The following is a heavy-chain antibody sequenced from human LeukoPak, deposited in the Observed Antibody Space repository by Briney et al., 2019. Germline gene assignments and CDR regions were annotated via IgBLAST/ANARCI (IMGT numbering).Heavy chain of an antibody. Sequence: SGTLSLTCTVSGGSISSGSWWGWIRQPPGKGLEWIGEIHHSGSTNYNPSLKSRVTLSVDKSKNQLSLRLTSVTAADTAVYYCARGGDYRFDYWGQGTLVTVSS. CDR2: IHHSGST. J-gene: IGHJ4*02. CDR1: GGSISSGSW. CDR3: ARGGDYRFDY. D-gene: IGHD4-17*01. V-gene: IGHV4-4*02.